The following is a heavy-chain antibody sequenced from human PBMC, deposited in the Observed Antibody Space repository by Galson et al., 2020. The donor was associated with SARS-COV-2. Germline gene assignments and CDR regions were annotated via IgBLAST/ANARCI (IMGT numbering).Heavy chain of an antibody. Sequence: ASVKVSCKVSGYTLTELSMHWVRQAPGKGLEWMGGFDPEDGETIYAQKFQGRVTMTEDTSTDTAYMELSSLRSEDTAVYYCATGGVYCTNGGCPRWFDPWGQGTLVTVSS. V-gene: IGHV1-24*01. CDR3: ATGGVYCTNGGCPRWFDP. D-gene: IGHD2-8*01. J-gene: IGHJ5*02. CDR1: GYTLTELS. CDR2: FDPEDGET.